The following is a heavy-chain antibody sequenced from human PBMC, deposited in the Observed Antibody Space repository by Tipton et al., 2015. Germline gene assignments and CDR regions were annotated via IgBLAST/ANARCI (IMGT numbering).Heavy chain of an antibody. V-gene: IGHV3-72*01. CDR1: GFTFSDHY. CDR3: AMTRHFAYYFDN. CDR2: IRNKPNRDST. Sequence: SLRLSCAASGFTFSDHYMDWVRQAPGKGLEWVGRIRNKPNRDSTEYAASVEGRFTISRDYSKNLLYLQMNSLNTEDTAVYYCAMTRHFAYYFDNWGQGTLVIVSS. D-gene: IGHD1-1*01. J-gene: IGHJ4*02.